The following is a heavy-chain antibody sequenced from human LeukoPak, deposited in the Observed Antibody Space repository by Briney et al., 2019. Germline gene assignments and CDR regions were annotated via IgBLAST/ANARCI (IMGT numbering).Heavy chain of an antibody. CDR1: GFTFSNYG. Sequence: GGSLRLSCAASGFTFSNYGMNWVRQAPGKGLEWISAISGSGGSTYYADSVKGRFTISRDNSKNTLYLQMNSLRAEDTAVYYCAKTLLETWIQLWFSGAFDIWGQGTMVTVSS. D-gene: IGHD5-18*01. CDR3: AKTLLETWIQLWFSGAFDI. V-gene: IGHV3-23*01. J-gene: IGHJ3*02. CDR2: ISGSGGST.